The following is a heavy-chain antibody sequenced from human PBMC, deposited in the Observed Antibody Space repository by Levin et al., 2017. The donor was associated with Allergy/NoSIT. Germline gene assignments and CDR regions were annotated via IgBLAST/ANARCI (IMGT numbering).Heavy chain of an antibody. V-gene: IGHV1-69*13. Sequence: SVKVSCKASGGTFSSYAISWVRQAPGQGLEWMGGIIPIFGTANYAQKFQGRVTITADESTSTAYMELSSLRSEDTAVYYCARFTGQEGAFDIWGQGTMVTVSS. D-gene: IGHD4-11*01. J-gene: IGHJ3*02. CDR2: IIPIFGTA. CDR3: ARFTGQEGAFDI. CDR1: GGTFSSYA.